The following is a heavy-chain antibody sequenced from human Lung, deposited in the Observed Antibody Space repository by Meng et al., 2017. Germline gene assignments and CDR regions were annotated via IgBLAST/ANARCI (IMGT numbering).Heavy chain of an antibody. CDR1: GFTFSSYA. CDR2: ISGSGGST. Sequence: GGSLRLSCAASGFTFSSYAMSWVRQAPGRGLEWVSAISGSGGSTYYADSVKGRFTISRDNSKNTLYLQMNSLRAEDTAVYYCAKERRGQQLVGRGPSDYWGQGTLVTVSS. J-gene: IGHJ4*02. D-gene: IGHD6-13*01. V-gene: IGHV3-23*01. CDR3: AKERRGQQLVGRGPSDY.